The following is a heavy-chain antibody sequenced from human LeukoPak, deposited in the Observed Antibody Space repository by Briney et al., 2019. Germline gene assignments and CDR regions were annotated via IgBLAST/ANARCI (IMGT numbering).Heavy chain of an antibody. CDR1: GGSISSTIYY. CDR2: IYYSGTT. CDR3: ARLLGITMVRGVIMTAARSRFDP. J-gene: IGHJ5*02. D-gene: IGHD3-10*01. Sequence: SETLSLTCTVSGGSISSTIYYWGWIRQPPGKGLEWIGSIYYSGTTNYNPSLKSRLTISVDTSKNQFSLKLSSVTAADTAVYYCARLLGITMVRGVIMTAARSRFDPWGQGTLVIVSS. V-gene: IGHV4-39*01.